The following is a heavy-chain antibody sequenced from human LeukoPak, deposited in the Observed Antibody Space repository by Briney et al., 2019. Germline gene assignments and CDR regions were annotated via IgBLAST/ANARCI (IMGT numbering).Heavy chain of an antibody. V-gene: IGHV3-23*01. Sequence: GALRVSSAASGFTFSGDAMSLGRHTPRKGLGWGSAIIGSGGRTYYADSVKGRFTISRDNYKNTLYLQMNSLRAEETAVYYCAKRSHDAFDIWGQGTMVTVPS. J-gene: IGHJ3*02. CDR2: IIGSGGRT. CDR3: AKRSHDAFDI. CDR1: GFTFSGDA.